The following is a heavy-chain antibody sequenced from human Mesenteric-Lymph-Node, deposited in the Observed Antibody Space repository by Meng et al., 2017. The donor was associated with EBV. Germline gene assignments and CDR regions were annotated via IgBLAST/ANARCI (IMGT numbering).Heavy chain of an antibody. CDR2: LFSDGNT. V-gene: IGHV3-53*01. CDR3: AREGNWFDP. Sequence: DVPVVESGGGLVQPGGSLGLSCAASGVSVSTYYMSWVRQATGKGLEWLSVLFSDGNTYYADSVKGRFTISRDNSKNTLYLQMDSLRTEDTAVYYCAREGNWFDPWGQGTLVTVSS. CDR1: GVSVSTYY. D-gene: IGHD3-10*01. J-gene: IGHJ5*02.